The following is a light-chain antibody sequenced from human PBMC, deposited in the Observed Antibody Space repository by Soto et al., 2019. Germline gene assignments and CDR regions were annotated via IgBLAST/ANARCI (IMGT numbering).Light chain of an antibody. CDR3: HQFKNYRGVS. CDR1: QGIGST. V-gene: IGKV1D-13*01. J-gene: IGKJ5*01. Sequence: AIQLTQSPSSLSASVGEGVTITCRASQGIGSTLAWYQQKPGKAPSLLIFDASSLDSGVPSRFSGSGSGTDFSITISSLQQADFATYYYHQFKNYRGVSFGRGTQLEIK. CDR2: DAS.